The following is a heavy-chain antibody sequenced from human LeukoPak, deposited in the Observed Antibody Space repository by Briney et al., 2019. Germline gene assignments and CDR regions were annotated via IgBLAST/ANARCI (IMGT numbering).Heavy chain of an antibody. CDR1: GGSFSGYY. D-gene: IGHD6-19*01. Sequence: PSETLSLTCAVYGGSFSGYYWSWIRQPPGKGLEWIGNIYYTGSTYYNASLQSRVTISIDMSKNQFSLRLSSVTAADTAMYYCVKSGGYGLIDYWGQGTLATVSS. J-gene: IGHJ4*02. V-gene: IGHV4-34*01. CDR3: VKSGGYGLIDY. CDR2: IYYTGST.